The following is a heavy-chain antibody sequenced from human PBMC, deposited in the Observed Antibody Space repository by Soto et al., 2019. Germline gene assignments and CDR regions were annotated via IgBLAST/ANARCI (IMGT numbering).Heavy chain of an antibody. CDR2: INTNTGNP. CDR1: GYTFTSYA. D-gene: IGHD5-18*01. CDR3: ASDRAMSNYYGMDV. Sequence: QVQLVQSGSELKKPGASVKVSCKASGYTFTSYAMNWVRQAPGQGLEWMGWINTNTGNPTYAQGFTGRFVFSLDTSVSTAYLQICSLTAENTAVYYCASDRAMSNYYGMDVWGQGATVTVSS. V-gene: IGHV7-4-1*01. J-gene: IGHJ6*02.